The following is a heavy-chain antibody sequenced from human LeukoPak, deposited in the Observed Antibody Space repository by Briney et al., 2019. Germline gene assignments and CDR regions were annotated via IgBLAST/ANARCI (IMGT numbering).Heavy chain of an antibody. J-gene: IGHJ4*02. CDR1: GFTFSTYW. D-gene: IGHD5-24*01. CDR2: ISSDGIST. CDR3: ARSREPGRDGDY. V-gene: IGHV3-74*03. Sequence: GGSLRLSCAASGFTFSTYWMHWVRQVPGKGLVWVSRISSDGISTAYADSVKGRFTLSRDNAKNTLYLQMNSLRADDTAVYYCARSREPGRDGDYWGQGTLVSVSS.